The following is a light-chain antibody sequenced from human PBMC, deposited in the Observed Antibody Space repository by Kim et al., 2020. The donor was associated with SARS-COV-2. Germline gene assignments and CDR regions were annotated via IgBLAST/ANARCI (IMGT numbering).Light chain of an antibody. CDR3: QQFGRSPYS. CDR1: QSVSTRL. V-gene: IGKV3-20*01. J-gene: IGKJ2*03. Sequence: LPPEERGTLSCRARQSVSTRLVAWYQQKPGQAPRLLIYGISNRATGIPDRFSGSGSGTDFTLTISRLEPEDFAVYYCQQFGRSPYSFGQGTKLEI. CDR2: GIS.